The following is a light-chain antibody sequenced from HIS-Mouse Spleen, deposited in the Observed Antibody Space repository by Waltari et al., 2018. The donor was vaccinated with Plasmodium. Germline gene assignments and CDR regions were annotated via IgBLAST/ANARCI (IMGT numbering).Light chain of an antibody. V-gene: IGLV3-1*01. Sequence: SYELTQPPSVSVSPGQTASITCSGDKLGDKYACWYQQKPGQSPVLVIYQDSKRPSGASNRFSGSKSGNTASLTISGLQAEDEADYYCCSYAGSSTNWVFGGGTKLTVL. J-gene: IGLJ3*02. CDR2: QDS. CDR1: KLGDKY. CDR3: CSYAGSSTNWV.